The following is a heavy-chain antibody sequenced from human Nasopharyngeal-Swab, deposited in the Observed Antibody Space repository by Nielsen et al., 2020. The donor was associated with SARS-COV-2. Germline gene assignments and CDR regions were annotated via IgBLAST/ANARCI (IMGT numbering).Heavy chain of an antibody. CDR3: ARDIGGFGGY. V-gene: IGHV3-74*01. J-gene: IGHJ4*01. Sequence: GESLKISCAASGFSFSSFWMHWVRQVPGEGLVWVSRIDTGGTRTDYAESVKGRFTISRGNAKNTLYLQMNNLRPEDTAVYYCARDIGGFGGYWGQGTLVTVSS. D-gene: IGHD4-23*01. CDR2: IDTGGTRT. CDR1: GFSFSSFW.